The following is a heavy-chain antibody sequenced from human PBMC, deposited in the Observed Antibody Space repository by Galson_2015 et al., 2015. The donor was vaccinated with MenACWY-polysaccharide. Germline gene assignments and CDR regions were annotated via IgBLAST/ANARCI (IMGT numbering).Heavy chain of an antibody. D-gene: IGHD1-7*01. CDR3: AKSLHNWNSLSDY. J-gene: IGHJ4*02. CDR1: GFTFTNYA. Sequence: SLRLSCAASGFTFTNYAMTWVRQAPGKGLEWVSVISGRGDNTYYADSVRDRFTISRDNSKNTLYLQMSSLRAEDTAVYYCAKSLHNWNSLSDYCGQGTLVTVSS. V-gene: IGHV3-23*01. CDR2: ISGRGDNT.